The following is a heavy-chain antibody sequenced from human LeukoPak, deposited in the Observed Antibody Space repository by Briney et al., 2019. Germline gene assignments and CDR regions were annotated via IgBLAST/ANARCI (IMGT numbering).Heavy chain of an antibody. Sequence: ASVKVSCKASGYTFTSYAMNWVRQAPGQGLEWMGWINTNTGNPTYAQGFTGRFVFSLDTSVSTAYLQISSLKAEDTAVYYCARVGRYFDWLLPYYYGMDVWGQGTTVTVSS. CDR2: INTNTGNP. V-gene: IGHV7-4-1*02. CDR3: ARVGRYFDWLLPYYYGMDV. J-gene: IGHJ6*02. CDR1: GYTFTSYA. D-gene: IGHD3-9*01.